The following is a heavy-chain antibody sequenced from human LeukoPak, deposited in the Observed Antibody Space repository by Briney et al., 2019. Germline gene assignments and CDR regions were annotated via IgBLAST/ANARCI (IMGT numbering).Heavy chain of an antibody. V-gene: IGHV5-51*01. Sequence: GESLKISCKGSGYNFTNHWIGWVRQMPGKGLEWMGIIYPGDSDTRYSPSFQGQVTISADKSTSTAYLQWSSLKASDTAMYYCARHSLKYYYGSGRDYQYYYYYMDVWGKGTTVTVSS. D-gene: IGHD3-10*01. CDR2: IYPGDSDT. CDR3: ARHSLKYYYGSGRDYQYYYYYMDV. CDR1: GYNFTNHW. J-gene: IGHJ6*03.